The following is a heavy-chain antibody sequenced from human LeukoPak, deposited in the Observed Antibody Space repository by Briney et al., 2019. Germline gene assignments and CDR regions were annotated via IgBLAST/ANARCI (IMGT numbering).Heavy chain of an antibody. CDR3: AREARFGELSLNY. Sequence: GGSLRLSCAASTFSFSSDSMNWVRQAPGKGLEWISYISGSSNSRFYADSVKGRFTISRDNAKNSLYLQMNSLRVEDTAVYYCAREARFGELSLNYWGQGTLVTVSS. CDR1: TFSFSSDS. D-gene: IGHD3-10*01. V-gene: IGHV3-48*04. J-gene: IGHJ4*02. CDR2: ISGSSNSR.